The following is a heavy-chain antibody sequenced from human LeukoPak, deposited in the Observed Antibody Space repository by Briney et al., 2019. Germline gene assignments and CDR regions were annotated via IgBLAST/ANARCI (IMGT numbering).Heavy chain of an antibody. CDR1: GGYFSGYY. V-gene: IGHV4-34*01. D-gene: IGHD2-2*01. CDR3: ARGDIVVIPAAISAYYYMDV. CDR2: INHSGST. J-gene: IGHJ6*03. Sequence: SETLPLTCAVYGGYFSGYYWSWTRQPPGKGLEWIGEINHSGSTNYNPSLKSRVTISVDTSKNQFSLKLSSVTAADTAVYYCARGDIVVIPAAISAYYYMDVWGKGTTVTVSS.